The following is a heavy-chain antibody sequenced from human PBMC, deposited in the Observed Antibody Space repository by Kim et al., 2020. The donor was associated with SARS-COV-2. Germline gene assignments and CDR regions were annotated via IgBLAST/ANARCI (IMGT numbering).Heavy chain of an antibody. CDR3: ARGVVEVSYALYYYMDV. CDR2: INPSGGST. D-gene: IGHD2-2*01. CDR1: GYTFTSYY. V-gene: IGHV1-46*01. Sequence: ASVKVSCKASGYTFTSYYMHWVRQAPGQGLEWMGIINPSGGSTSYAQKFQGRVTMTMDTSTSTVYMELSSLRSEDTAVYYCARGVVEVSYALYYYMDVWGKGTTVTVSS. J-gene: IGHJ6*03.